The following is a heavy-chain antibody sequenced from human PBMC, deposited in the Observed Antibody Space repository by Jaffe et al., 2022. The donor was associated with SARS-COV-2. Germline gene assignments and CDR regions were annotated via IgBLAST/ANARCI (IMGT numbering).Heavy chain of an antibody. CDR3: AKDADKSEWELRGGYFDY. J-gene: IGHJ4*02. CDR2: ISGSGGST. D-gene: IGHD1-26*01. Sequence: EVQLLESGGGLVQPGGSLRLSCAASGFTFSSYAMSWVRQAPGKGLEWVSAISGSGGSTYYADSVKGRFTISRDNSKNTLYLQMNSLRAEDTAVYYCAKDADKSEWELRGGYFDYWGQGTLVTVSS. V-gene: IGHV3-23*01. CDR1: GFTFSSYA.